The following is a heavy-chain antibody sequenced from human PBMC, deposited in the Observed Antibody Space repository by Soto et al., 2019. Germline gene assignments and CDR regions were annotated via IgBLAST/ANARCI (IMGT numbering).Heavy chain of an antibody. CDR2: INTDGSST. CDR3: AKRGVDTFGLSY. Sequence: EVQLVESGGVLVQPGGSLRLSCAVSGFTFSSFWMHWVRQAPGAGLVWVSRINTDGSSTSYADSVKGRFTISRDNAKITLYLQTYSLRVGDRAMYYCAKRGVDTFGLSYWGQGVLVTVSS. D-gene: IGHD3-10*01. CDR1: GFTFSSFW. J-gene: IGHJ4*02. V-gene: IGHV3-74*01.